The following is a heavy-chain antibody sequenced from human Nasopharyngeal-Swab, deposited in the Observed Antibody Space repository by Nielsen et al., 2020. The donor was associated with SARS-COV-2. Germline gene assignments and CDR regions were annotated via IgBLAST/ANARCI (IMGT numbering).Heavy chain of an antibody. CDR3: ASHPAGSGGGDY. CDR2: INHSGST. J-gene: IGHJ4*02. V-gene: IGHV4-34*01. Sequence: WIRQPPGKGLEWIGEINHSGSTNYNPSLKSRVTISVDTSKNQFSLKLSSVTAADTAVYYCASHPAGSGGGDYWGQGTLVTVSS. D-gene: IGHD2-15*01.